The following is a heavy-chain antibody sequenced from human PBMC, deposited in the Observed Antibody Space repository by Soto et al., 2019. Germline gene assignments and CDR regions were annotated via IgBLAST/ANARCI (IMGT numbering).Heavy chain of an antibody. V-gene: IGHV3-9*01. CDR1: GFTFDDYA. CDR2: ISWNSGSI. J-gene: IGHJ4*02. CDR3: AKDTGDGYNYWRTLDY. D-gene: IGHD5-12*01. Sequence: EVQLVESGGGLVQPGRSLRLSCAASGFTFDDYAMHWVRQAPGKGLEWVSGISWNSGSIGYADSVKGRFTISRDNAKNSLYLQMNSLRAEDTALYYCAKDTGDGYNYWRTLDYWGQGTLVTVSS.